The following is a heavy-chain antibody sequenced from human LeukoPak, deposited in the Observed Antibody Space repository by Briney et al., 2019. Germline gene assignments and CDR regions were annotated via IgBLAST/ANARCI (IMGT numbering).Heavy chain of an antibody. Sequence: AGGSLRLSCAASGFTFCSYWMTWIRQAPGKGLEWVANIKQDGSEKYYVDSVKGRFTISRDNAKNSLYLQMNSLRAEDTAVYYCARDTGGGYSCYDCWGQGTLVTVSS. J-gene: IGHJ4*02. V-gene: IGHV3-7*01. D-gene: IGHD2-2*01. CDR1: GFTFCSYW. CDR2: IKQDGSEK. CDR3: ARDTGGGYSCYDC.